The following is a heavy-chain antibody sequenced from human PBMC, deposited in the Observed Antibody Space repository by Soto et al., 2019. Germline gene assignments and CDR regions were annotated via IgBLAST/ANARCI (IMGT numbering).Heavy chain of an antibody. J-gene: IGHJ4*02. Sequence: SETLSLTCAVSSGSISSSNWWSWVRQPPGKGLEWIGEIYHSGSTNYNPSLKSRVTISVDKSKNQFSLKLSSVTAADTAVYYCARKNDYGDLYFDYWGQGTLVTVSS. CDR3: ARKNDYGDLYFDY. CDR1: SGSISSSNW. D-gene: IGHD4-17*01. V-gene: IGHV4-4*02. CDR2: IYHSGST.